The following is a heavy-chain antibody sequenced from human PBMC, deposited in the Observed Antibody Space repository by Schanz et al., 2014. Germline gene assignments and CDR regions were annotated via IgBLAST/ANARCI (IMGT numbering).Heavy chain of an antibody. Sequence: QVQLQESGPGLVKPSETLSLTCTVSGGSVSTYKWGWIRQPPGKGLEYIGLISYGGLSDYNPSLKSRVTISLDTSKNQFSLNLNSVTAADTAVYYCARRSVSPSGNSYGYVVAWFDPWGQGTLVTVSS. J-gene: IGHJ5*02. CDR2: ISYGGLS. CDR1: GGSVSTYK. V-gene: IGHV4-59*02. CDR3: ARRSVSPSGNSYGYVVAWFDP. D-gene: IGHD5-18*01.